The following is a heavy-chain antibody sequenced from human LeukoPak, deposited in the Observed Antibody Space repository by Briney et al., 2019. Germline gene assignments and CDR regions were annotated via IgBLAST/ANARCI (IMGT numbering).Heavy chain of an antibody. CDR2: ISGSGGST. D-gene: IGHD1-26*01. CDR1: GFTFSHYG. J-gene: IGHJ6*03. CDR3: ARDPYSGGYGAYYYYYMDV. Sequence: PGGSLRLSCAASGFTFSHYGMTWVRQAPGKGLEWVSAISGSGGSTYYAGSVKGRFTISRDNSKNTLYLQMNSLRADDTAVYCCARDPYSGGYGAYYYYYMDVWGKGTTVTISS. V-gene: IGHV3-23*01.